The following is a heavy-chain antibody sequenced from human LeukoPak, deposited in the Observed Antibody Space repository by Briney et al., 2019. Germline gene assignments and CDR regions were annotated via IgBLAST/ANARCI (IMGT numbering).Heavy chain of an antibody. CDR2: INAGSDNT. J-gene: IGHJ4*02. V-gene: IGHV1-3*01. D-gene: IGHD3-22*01. CDR3: ARDRLRYYYDSSGYHRAAFDY. Sequence: GASVKVSCKASGYTFTSYAMHWVRQAPGQRLEWMGWINAGSDNTKYSQKFQGRVTITRDTSASTAYMELSSLRSEDTAMYYCARDRLRYYYDSSGYHRAAFDYWGQGTLVTVSS. CDR1: GYTFTSYA.